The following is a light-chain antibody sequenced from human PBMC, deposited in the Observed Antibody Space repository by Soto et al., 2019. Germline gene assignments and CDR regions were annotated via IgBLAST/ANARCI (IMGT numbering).Light chain of an antibody. J-gene: IGLJ1*01. V-gene: IGLV2-11*01. CDR2: DVN. CDR1: SSDVGGYNF. CDR3: CSYAGSYTYV. Sequence: QSALTQPRSVSGSPGQSVTISCTGTSSDVGGYNFVSWYQQHPDKAPKLMIYDVNERPSGVPDRFSGSKSGNTASLTISGLQADDEADYFCCSYAGSYTYVFGTGTKLTVL.